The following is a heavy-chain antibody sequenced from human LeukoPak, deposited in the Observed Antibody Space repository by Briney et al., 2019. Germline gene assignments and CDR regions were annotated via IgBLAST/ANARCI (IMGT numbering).Heavy chain of an antibody. J-gene: IGHJ3*02. CDR2: VDPEDGET. CDR3: ATDPPHSGSYYAFDI. Sequence: ASVKISCKXSGYTFTDYYMHWVQRAPGKGLEWMGLVDPEDGETIYAEKFQGRVTITADTSTDTAYMELSSLRSEDTAVYYCATDPPHSGSYYAFDIWGQGTMVTVSS. V-gene: IGHV1-69-2*01. D-gene: IGHD1-26*01. CDR1: GYTFTDYY.